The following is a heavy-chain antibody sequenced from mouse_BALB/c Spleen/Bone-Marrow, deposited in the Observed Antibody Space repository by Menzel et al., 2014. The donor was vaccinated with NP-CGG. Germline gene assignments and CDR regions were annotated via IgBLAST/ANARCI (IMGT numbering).Heavy chain of an antibody. CDR1: GYTFTNYW. CDR2: INPSTGYT. V-gene: IGHV1-7*01. J-gene: IGHJ3*01. CDR3: ATRAYDSSYGFAY. D-gene: IGHD1-1*01. Sequence: VQLQQSGAELAKPGASVKMSCKASGYTFTNYWVHWVKQRPGQGLEWIGYINPSTGYTEYNQKFKDKATLTADKSSSTACMQLGSLTSEDSAVFYCATRAYDSSYGFAYWGQGTLVTVSA.